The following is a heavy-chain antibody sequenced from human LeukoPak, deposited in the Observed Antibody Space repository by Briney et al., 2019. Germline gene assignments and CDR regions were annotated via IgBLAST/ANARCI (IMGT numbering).Heavy chain of an antibody. V-gene: IGHV3-53*01. J-gene: IGHJ6*03. D-gene: IGHD3-10*01. CDR1: GLTVSKNY. Sequence: GGSLRLSCAASGLTVSKNYMSWVRQAPGKGLESVSVIYSGGSTYYADSVRGRFTISRDNSKNTLYLQMNSLRAGDTAVYYCARAGSGSYYPYYYMDVWGKGTTVTISS. CDR3: ARAGSGSYYPYYYMDV. CDR2: IYSGGST.